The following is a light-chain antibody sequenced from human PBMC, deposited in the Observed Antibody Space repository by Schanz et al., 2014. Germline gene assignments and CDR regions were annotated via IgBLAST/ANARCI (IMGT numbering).Light chain of an antibody. Sequence: ILLTQSPGTLSLSPGERATLSCRASQSVSTTHLAWYQQKPGQAPRLLIYGASIRATGIPERFSGSGSGTDFTLIISRLEPEDFAVYYCQQYDRSPPTFGQGTRVEIK. CDR1: QSVSTTH. CDR3: QQYDRSPPT. CDR2: GAS. J-gene: IGKJ1*01. V-gene: IGKV3-20*01.